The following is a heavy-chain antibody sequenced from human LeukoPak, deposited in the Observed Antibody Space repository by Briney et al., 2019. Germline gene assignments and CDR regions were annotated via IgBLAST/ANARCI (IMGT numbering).Heavy chain of an antibody. D-gene: IGHD2-8*01. CDR2: IYYSGST. Sequence: SETLSLTCTVSGGSISSGGYYWSWIRQHPGKGLEWIGYIYYSGSTYYNPSLKSRVTISVDTSKNQFSLKLSSVTAADTAVYYCARVKNGVCLFWGQGTLVTVSS. CDR1: GGSISSGGYY. CDR3: ARVKNGVCLF. V-gene: IGHV4-31*03. J-gene: IGHJ4*02.